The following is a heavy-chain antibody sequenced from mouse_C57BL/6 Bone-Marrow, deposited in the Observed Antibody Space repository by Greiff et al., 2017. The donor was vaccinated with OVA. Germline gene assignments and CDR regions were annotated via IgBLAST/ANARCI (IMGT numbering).Heavy chain of an antibody. J-gene: IGHJ2*01. CDR2: IRNKANGYTT. Sequence: EVHLVESGGGLVQPGGSLSLSCAASGFTFTDYYMSWVRQPPGKALEWLGFIRNKANGYTTEYSASVKGRFTISRDNSQSILYLQMNALRAEDSATYYCARYRGLRYFDYWGQGTTLTVSS. D-gene: IGHD2-2*01. CDR3: ARYRGLRYFDY. CDR1: GFTFTDYY. V-gene: IGHV7-3*01.